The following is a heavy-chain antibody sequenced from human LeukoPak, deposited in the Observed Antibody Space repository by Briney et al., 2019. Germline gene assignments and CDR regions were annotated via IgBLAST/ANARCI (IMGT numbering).Heavy chain of an antibody. CDR1: GFTFSSYA. V-gene: IGHV3-64*01. J-gene: IGHJ4*02. CDR3: ARAIVVRGVLAYFDY. CDR2: ISSNGGST. Sequence: GGSLRLSCAASGFTFSSYAMHWVRQAPGKGLEYVSAISSNGGSTYYANSVKGRFTISRDNSKNTLYLQMGSLRAEDMAVYYCARAIVVRGVLAYFDYWGQGTLVTVSS. D-gene: IGHD3-10*01.